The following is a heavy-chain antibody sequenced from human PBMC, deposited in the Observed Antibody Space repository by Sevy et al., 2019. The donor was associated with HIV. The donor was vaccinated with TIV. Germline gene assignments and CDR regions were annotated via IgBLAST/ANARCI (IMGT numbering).Heavy chain of an antibody. CDR2: LIGGGSRT. J-gene: IGHJ6*02. CDR1: GFSFSNYA. D-gene: IGHD2-8*02. Sequence: GGSLRLSCAASGFSFSNYAMSWVRQAPGKGLEWVSTLIGGGSRTYYADSVTGWFTISRDNSRNTLYRQMNSLGAEDTAVYYCAKRRVQSGLSGGGANYGWDVCGQGTTVTVSS. V-gene: IGHV3-23*01. CDR3: AKRRVQSGLSGGGANYGWDV.